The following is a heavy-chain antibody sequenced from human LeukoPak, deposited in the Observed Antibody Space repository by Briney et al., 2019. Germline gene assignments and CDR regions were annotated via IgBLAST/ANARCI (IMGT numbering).Heavy chain of an antibody. CDR3: ARRMASYSAFDI. J-gene: IGHJ3*02. V-gene: IGHV3-53*01. D-gene: IGHD5-12*01. Sequence: GGSLRLSCAASGFTVSSNYMSWVRQAPGKGLEWVSVIYSGGSTYYADSVKGRFTISRDNSKNTLYLQMNSLRAEDTAVYYCARRMASYSAFDIWGQGTMVTVSS. CDR1: GFTVSSNY. CDR2: IYSGGST.